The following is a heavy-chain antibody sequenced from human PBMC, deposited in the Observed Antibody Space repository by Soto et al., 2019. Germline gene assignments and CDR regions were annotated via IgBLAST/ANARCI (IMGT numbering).Heavy chain of an antibody. Sequence: PSETLSLRCAVSGCSISSSSYYWGWIRQPPGKGLEWIGSIYYSGSTYYNPSLKSRVTISVDTSKNQFSLKLSSVTAADTAVYYCARQDRIAALDYWGQGTLVTVSS. J-gene: IGHJ4*02. CDR3: ARQDRIAALDY. D-gene: IGHD6-6*01. CDR2: IYYSGST. CDR1: GCSISSSSYY. V-gene: IGHV4-39*01.